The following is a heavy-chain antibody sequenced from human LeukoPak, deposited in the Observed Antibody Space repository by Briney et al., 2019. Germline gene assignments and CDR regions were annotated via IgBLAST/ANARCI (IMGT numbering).Heavy chain of an antibody. D-gene: IGHD3-22*01. CDR1: GFTFSSHA. J-gene: IGHJ4*02. V-gene: IGHV3-23*01. CDR3: AKEVTDYYDSSGHDY. Sequence: GGSLRLSCAASGFTFSSHAMSWVRQTPGRGLEWVSSISNSGSNTYYPDSVKGRFTISRDNSKNTLYLQMNSLRAEDTAVYYCAKEVTDYYDSSGHDYWGQGTLVTVSS. CDR2: ISNSGSNT.